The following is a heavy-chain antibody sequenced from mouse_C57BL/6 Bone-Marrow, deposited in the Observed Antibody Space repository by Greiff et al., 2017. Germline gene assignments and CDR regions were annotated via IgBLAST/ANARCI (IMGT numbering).Heavy chain of an antibody. D-gene: IGHD4-1*01. CDR1: GYTFTSYD. CDR2: IYPRDGST. V-gene: IGHV1-85*01. J-gene: IGHJ3*01. Sequence: VQGVESGPELVKPGASVKLSCKASGYTFTSYDINWVKQRPGQGLEWIGWIYPRDGSTKYNEKFKGKATLTVDTSSSTAYMELHSLTSEDSAVYFCATNSLFAYWGQGTLVTVSA. CDR3: ATNSLFAY.